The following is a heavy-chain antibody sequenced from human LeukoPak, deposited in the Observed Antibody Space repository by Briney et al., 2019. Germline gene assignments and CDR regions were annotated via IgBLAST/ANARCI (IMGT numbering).Heavy chain of an antibody. Sequence: GGSLRLSCAASGFTFSDYFMSWIRQAPGKGLEWVSYISSSGSTIYYADSVKGRFTISRDNAKNSLYLQMNSLRAEDTAVYYCARVLVGSSTSLQYYFDYWGQGTLVTVSS. CDR1: GFTFSDYF. CDR2: ISSSGSTI. D-gene: IGHD2-2*01. J-gene: IGHJ4*02. V-gene: IGHV3-11*01. CDR3: ARVLVGSSTSLQYYFDY.